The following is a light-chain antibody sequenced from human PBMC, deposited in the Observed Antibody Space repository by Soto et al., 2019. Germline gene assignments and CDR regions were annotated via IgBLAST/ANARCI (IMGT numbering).Light chain of an antibody. CDR3: SSYTSSSNLVV. V-gene: IGLV2-14*01. CDR2: DVS. CDR1: SSDVGGYNY. Sequence: QSALTQPASVSGSPGQSITISCTGTSSDVGGYNYVSWYQQHPGKAPKLMIYDVSNRPSGVSNRFSGSKSGNTASLTISVLQAEDEADYYCSSYTSSSNLVVFVGGTKLPVL. J-gene: IGLJ2*01.